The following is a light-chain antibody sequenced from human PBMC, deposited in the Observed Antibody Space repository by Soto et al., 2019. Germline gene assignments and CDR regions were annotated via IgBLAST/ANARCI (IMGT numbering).Light chain of an antibody. J-gene: IGLJ1*01. CDR2: EVN. V-gene: IGLV2-8*01. CDR1: SSDVGGYNY. Sequence: QSALTQPPSASGSPGQSVAISCTGTSSDVGGYNYVSWYQQHPGQDPKLMIYEVNKRPSGVPDRFSGSKSGNTASLTVSGLQAEDEADYYCSSYRSSSTLYVFGTGTKLTAL. CDR3: SSYRSSSTLYV.